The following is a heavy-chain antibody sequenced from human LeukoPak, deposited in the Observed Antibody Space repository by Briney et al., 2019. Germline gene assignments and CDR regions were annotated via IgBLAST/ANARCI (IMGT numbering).Heavy chain of an antibody. CDR3: ARPKASYCGGDCRFDY. CDR1: GYSFTSYW. CDR2: IYPGDSDT. V-gene: IGHV5-51*01. J-gene: IGHJ4*02. D-gene: IGHD2-21*02. Sequence: GESLKISCKGSGYSFTSYWIGWVRQMPGKGLEGMGIIYPGDSDTRYSPSFQGQVTISADKSISTAYLQWSSLKASDTAMYYCARPKASYCGGDCRFDYWGQGTLVIVSS.